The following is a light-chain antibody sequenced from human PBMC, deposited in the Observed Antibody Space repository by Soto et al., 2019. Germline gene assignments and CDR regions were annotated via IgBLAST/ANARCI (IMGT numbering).Light chain of an antibody. CDR3: AAWDDSLNGVV. Sequence: QSVLIQPPSVSEVPRQRVTISCSGSSSNIGNNAVNWYQQLPGKAPKLLIYYDDLLPSGVSDRFSGSKSGTSASLAISGLQSEDEADYYCAAWDDSLNGVVFGGGTKLTVL. J-gene: IGLJ2*01. CDR2: YDD. CDR1: SSNIGNNA. V-gene: IGLV1-36*01.